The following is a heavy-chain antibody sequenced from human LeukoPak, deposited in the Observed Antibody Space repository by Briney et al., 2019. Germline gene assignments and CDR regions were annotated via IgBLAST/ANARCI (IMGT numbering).Heavy chain of an antibody. V-gene: IGHV3-53*01. CDR1: GFFVSNNY. J-gene: IGHJ6*02. CDR2: IYSGGDT. Sequence: GGSLRHPCAASGFFVSNNYMSWVRQAPGKGLEWGSVIYSGGDTYYADSVEGRFTISRDNSKHTLYLQMNRLRAEDTAIYYCAREWGYGCGGECFSGIQAYYGMDVWGPGTTVTVSS. CDR3: AREWGYGCGGECFSGIQAYYGMDV. D-gene: IGHD2-15*01.